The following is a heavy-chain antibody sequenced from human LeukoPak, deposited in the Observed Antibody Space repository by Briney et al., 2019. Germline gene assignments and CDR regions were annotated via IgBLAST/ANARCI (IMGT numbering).Heavy chain of an antibody. V-gene: IGHV3-30-3*01. CDR2: ISYDGSNK. CDR1: GFTFSSYA. CDR3: ARGPRIYYPFDY. J-gene: IGHJ4*02. Sequence: TGGSLSLSCAASGFTFSSYAMHWVRQGPGKGLEWVAVISYDGSNKYHADSVKGRFTISRDNSKNTLYLQMNSLRAEDTAVYYCARGPRIYYPFDYWGQGTLVTVSS. D-gene: IGHD3-22*01.